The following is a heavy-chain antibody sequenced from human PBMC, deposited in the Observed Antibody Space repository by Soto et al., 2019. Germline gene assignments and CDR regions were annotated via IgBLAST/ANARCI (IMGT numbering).Heavy chain of an antibody. CDR2: FDPEDGET. CDR1: GYTQTELS. Sequence: EASVKVSCKVSGYTQTELSMHWVRQAPGKGLEWMGGFDPEDGETIYAQEFQGRVTMTEDTSTDTAYMELSSLRSEDTAVYYCATGRYCSSTSCYVLGGYDAFDIWGQGTMVTVSS. D-gene: IGHD2-2*01. V-gene: IGHV1-24*01. J-gene: IGHJ3*02. CDR3: ATGRYCSSTSCYVLGGYDAFDI.